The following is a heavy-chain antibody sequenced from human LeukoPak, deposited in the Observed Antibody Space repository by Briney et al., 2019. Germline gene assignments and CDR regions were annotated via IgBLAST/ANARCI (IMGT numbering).Heavy chain of an antibody. CDR2: IYYSGST. CDR1: GGSISSYY. V-gene: IGHV4-59*01. J-gene: IGHJ4*02. D-gene: IGHD6-19*01. Sequence: SETLSLTCTVSGGSISSYYWSWIRQPPGKGLEWIGYIYYSGSTNYNPSPKSRVTISVDTSKNQFSLKLSSVTAADTAVYYCARDVSSGWSFFDYWGQGTLVTVSS. CDR3: ARDVSSGWSFFDY.